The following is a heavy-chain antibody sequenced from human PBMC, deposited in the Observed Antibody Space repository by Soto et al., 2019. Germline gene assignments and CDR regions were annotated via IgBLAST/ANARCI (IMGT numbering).Heavy chain of an antibody. J-gene: IGHJ4*02. CDR2: INAGNGNT. CDR1: GYTFTSYA. D-gene: IGHD2-15*01. CDR3: ARPDRVGYCSGGSCPFHY. V-gene: IGHV1-3*01. Sequence: QVQLVQSGAEVKKPGASVKVSCKASGYTFTSYAMHWVRQAPGQRLEWMGWINAGNGNTKYSQKFQGRVTITRDTSASTAYMELSSLRSEDTAVYYCARPDRVGYCSGGSCPFHYWGQGTLVTVSS.